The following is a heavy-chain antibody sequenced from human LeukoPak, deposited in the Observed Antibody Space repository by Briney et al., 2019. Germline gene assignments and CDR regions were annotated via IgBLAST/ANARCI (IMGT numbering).Heavy chain of an antibody. CDR1: GFTFSSYS. V-gene: IGHV3-21*01. CDR2: ISSSSYI. Sequence: GFLRLSCAASGFTFSSYSMNWVRQAPGKGLEWVSSISSSSYIYYADSVKGRFTISRDNAKNSLYLQMNSLRAEDTAVYYCARIAYGDYGDYFDYWGQGTLVTVSS. J-gene: IGHJ4*02. CDR3: ARIAYGDYGDYFDY. D-gene: IGHD4-17*01.